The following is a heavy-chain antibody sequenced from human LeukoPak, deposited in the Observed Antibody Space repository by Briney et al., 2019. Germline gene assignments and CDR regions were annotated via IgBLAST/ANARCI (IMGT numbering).Heavy chain of an antibody. Sequence: PSETLSLTCIVSGGSISSYYWSWLRQPPGKGLEWIGYIYYSGSTNYNPSLKSRVTISVDTSKNQFSLKLSSVTAADTAVYYCARGPTVTNDAFDIWGQGTMVTVSS. V-gene: IGHV4-59*08. CDR3: ARGPTVTNDAFDI. CDR2: IYYSGST. D-gene: IGHD4-17*01. J-gene: IGHJ3*02. CDR1: GGSISSYY.